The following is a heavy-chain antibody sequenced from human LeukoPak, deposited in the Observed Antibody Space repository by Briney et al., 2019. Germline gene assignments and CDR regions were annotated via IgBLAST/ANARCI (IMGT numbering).Heavy chain of an antibody. V-gene: IGHV3-74*01. CDR2: INPDGSRT. J-gene: IGHJ4*02. D-gene: IGHD3-10*01. Sequence: PGGSLRLSCAASKFSFTSYWMHWVRQAPGKGLVWVSRINPDGSRTNYADPVEGRFTISRDNAKNTLYLQMNSLRAEDTAVYYCATSMVRESEGDYWGQGTLVTVSS. CDR3: ATSMVRESEGDY. CDR1: KFSFTSYW.